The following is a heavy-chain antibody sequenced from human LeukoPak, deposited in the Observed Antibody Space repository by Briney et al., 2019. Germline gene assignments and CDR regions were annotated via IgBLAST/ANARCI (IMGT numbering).Heavy chain of an antibody. V-gene: IGHV4-39*01. D-gene: IGHD6-13*01. CDR3: ARPGSSSSWYSWFDP. Sequence: TSETLSLTCTVSGGSISSSSYYWGWIRQPPGKGLEWIVSIYYSGSTYYNPSLKSRVTISVDTSKNQFSLKLSSVTAADTAVYYCARPGSSSSWYSWFDPWGQGTLVTVSS. CDR2: IYYSGST. J-gene: IGHJ5*02. CDR1: GGSISSSSYY.